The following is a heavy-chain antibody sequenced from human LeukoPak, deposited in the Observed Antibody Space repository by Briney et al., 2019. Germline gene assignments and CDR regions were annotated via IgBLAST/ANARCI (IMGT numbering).Heavy chain of an antibody. D-gene: IGHD3-10*01. CDR2: INPNSGGT. V-gene: IGHV1-2*02. CDR1: GYTFTSYY. CDR3: ARDHEPMGAYYYYMDV. J-gene: IGHJ6*03. Sequence: GASVKVSCKASGYTFTSYYMHWVRQAPGQGLEWMGWINPNSGGTNYAQKFQGRVTMTRDTSISTAYMELSRLRSDDTAVYYCARDHEPMGAYYYYMDVWAKGPRSPSP.